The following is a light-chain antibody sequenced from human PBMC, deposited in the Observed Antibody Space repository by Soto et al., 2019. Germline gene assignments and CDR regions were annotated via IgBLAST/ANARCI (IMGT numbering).Light chain of an antibody. CDR3: QQYNNWPPGVT. J-gene: IGKJ3*01. Sequence: EIVMTQSPATLSVSPGERATLSCRASRSVSSNLAWYQQKPGQAPRLLIYGASTRATGIPARFSGSGSGTEFTLTISSLQSEDVAVYYCQQYNNWPPGVTFGPGTKVDIK. CDR1: RSVSSN. CDR2: GAS. V-gene: IGKV3-15*01.